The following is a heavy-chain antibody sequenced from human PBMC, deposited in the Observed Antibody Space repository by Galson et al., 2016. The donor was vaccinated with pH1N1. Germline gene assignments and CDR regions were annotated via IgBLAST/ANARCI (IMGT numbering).Heavy chain of an antibody. Sequence: SLRLSCAASGFTFSNFVMSWVRQAPGTGLEWVSTISGSGGSTYYADSVKGRFTISRDNSKNTVYLQMNGLRAADAAVYYCAKHPYYVDTSKIDYWGQGTLVSVSS. CDR2: ISGSGGST. D-gene: IGHD5-18*01. CDR1: GFTFSNFV. CDR3: AKHPYYVDTSKIDY. V-gene: IGHV3-23*01. J-gene: IGHJ4*02.